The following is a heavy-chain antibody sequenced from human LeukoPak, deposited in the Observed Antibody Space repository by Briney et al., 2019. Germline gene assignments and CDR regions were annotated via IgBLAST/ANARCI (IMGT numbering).Heavy chain of an antibody. CDR1: GFTFSSNS. CDR2: ISTSSSYI. Sequence: GGSLRLSCAGSGFTFSSNSMTWVRQAPGKGLEWVSSISTSSSYIDYADSVKGRFTISRDNAKNSQYLQMNSLRVEDTALYYCARAQTYGDSRLLLDFWGQGTLVTVSS. V-gene: IGHV3-21*04. CDR3: ARAQTYGDSRLLLDF. D-gene: IGHD4-17*01. J-gene: IGHJ4*02.